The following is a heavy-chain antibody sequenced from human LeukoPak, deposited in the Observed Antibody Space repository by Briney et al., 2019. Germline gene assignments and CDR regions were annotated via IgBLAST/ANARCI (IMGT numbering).Heavy chain of an antibody. CDR2: IYWNDDK. J-gene: IGHJ5*02. CDR3: AHRDPSAFRFDP. D-gene: IGHD3-3*02. CDR1: GFSLSTSGVG. Sequence: ESGPTLVNPTQTLTLTCTFSGFSLSTSGVGVGWIRQPPGKALEWLVVIYWNDDKRYSPSLKSRLTITKDTSKNQVVLTMTNMDPVDTATYYCAHRDPSAFRFDPWGQGTLVTVSS. V-gene: IGHV2-5*01.